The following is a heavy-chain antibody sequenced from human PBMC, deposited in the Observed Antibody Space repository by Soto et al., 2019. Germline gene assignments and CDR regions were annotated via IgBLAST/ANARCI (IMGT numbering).Heavy chain of an antibody. V-gene: IGHV3-74*01. CDR1: GVTFSSSL. Sequence: GVSLKLSCAASGVTFSSSLMQWVRKAPGKGLVWVSRINSDGSSTSYADSVKGRFTISRDNAKNTLYLQMNSLRAEDTAVYYCARDHGMYSSSWIVSYYYGMDVWGQGT. D-gene: IGHD6-13*01. CDR3: ARDHGMYSSSWIVSYYYGMDV. CDR2: INSDGSST. J-gene: IGHJ6*02.